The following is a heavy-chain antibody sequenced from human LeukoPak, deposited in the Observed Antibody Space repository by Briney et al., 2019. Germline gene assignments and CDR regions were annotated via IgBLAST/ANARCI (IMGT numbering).Heavy chain of an antibody. D-gene: IGHD3-10*01. CDR2: INPNSGGT. J-gene: IGHJ4*02. Sequence: ASVKVSCKASGYTFTGYYMHWVRQAPGQGLEWMGWINPNSGGTNYAQKFQGRVTMTRDASISTAYMELSRLRSDDTAVYYCARDGIVRGVIKLKFDYWGQGTLVTVSS. V-gene: IGHV1-2*02. CDR1: GYTFTGYY. CDR3: ARDGIVRGVIKLKFDY.